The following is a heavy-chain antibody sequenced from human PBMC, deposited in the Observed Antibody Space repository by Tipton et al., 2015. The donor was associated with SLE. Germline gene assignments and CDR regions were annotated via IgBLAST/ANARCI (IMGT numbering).Heavy chain of an antibody. J-gene: IGHJ6*02. CDR3: ARVLIAVYGMDV. Sequence: SLRLSCAASGFTFSSYAMSWVRQAPGKGLEWVPVIYSGVSSKYYADSVKGRFTISRDNSKNTLYLQMNSLRAEDTAVYYCARVLIAVYGMDVWGQGTTVTVSS. CDR1: GFTFSSYA. V-gene: IGHV3-23*03. CDR2: IYSGVSSK.